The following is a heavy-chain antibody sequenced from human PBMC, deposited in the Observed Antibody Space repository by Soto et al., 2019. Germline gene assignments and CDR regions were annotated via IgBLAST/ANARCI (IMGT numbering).Heavy chain of an antibody. CDR2: TYYSGNT. Sequence: SETLSLTCTVSGGSISSGAYYWNWIRQHPGKGLERIGYTYYSGNTYYNPSLKSRISISVDTSKNQFSLKLTSVTDADTAVYYCASSYSGYLDNWGQGTLVTVSS. D-gene: IGHD3-22*01. CDR1: GGSISSGAYY. J-gene: IGHJ4*02. V-gene: IGHV4-31*03. CDR3: ASSYSGYLDN.